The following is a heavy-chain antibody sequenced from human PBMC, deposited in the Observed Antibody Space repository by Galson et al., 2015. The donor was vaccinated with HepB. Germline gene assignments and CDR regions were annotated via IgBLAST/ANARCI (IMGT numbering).Heavy chain of an antibody. V-gene: IGHV3-72*01. CDR1: GFIFSNHY. CDR3: ARGGV. J-gene: IGHJ6*04. CDR2: VRNKASSHTT. Sequence: SLRLSCAASGFIFSNHYMVWVRQAPGKGLEWVARVRNKASSHTTEYAPSVKGRFTISRDDSKNSVYLQMNNLKTEDTAVYYCARGGVWGEGTTVTVSS. D-gene: IGHD1-26*01.